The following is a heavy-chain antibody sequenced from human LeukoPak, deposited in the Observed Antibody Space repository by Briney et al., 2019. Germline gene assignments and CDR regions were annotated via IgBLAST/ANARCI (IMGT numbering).Heavy chain of an antibody. Sequence: ASVKVSCKASGYTFTSYGINWVRQAPGQGLEWMGWISAYNGNTNYAQKLQGRVTMTTDTSTSTAYMELRSLRSDDTAVYYCARVYYDLWSGYEYDAFDIWGQGTMVTVSS. CDR1: GYTFTSYG. V-gene: IGHV1-18*01. CDR2: ISAYNGNT. CDR3: ARVYYDLWSGYEYDAFDI. J-gene: IGHJ3*02. D-gene: IGHD3-3*01.